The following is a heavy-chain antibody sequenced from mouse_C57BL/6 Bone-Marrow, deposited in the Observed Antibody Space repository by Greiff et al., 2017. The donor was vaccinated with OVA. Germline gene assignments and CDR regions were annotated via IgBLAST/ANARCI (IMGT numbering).Heavy chain of an antibody. CDR3: ARKYYYGSEAWFAY. CDR1: GYTFTDYN. V-gene: IGHV1-18*01. J-gene: IGHJ3*01. D-gene: IGHD1-1*01. Sequence: VQLQQSGPELVKPGASVKIPCKASGYTFTDYNMDWVKQSHGKSLEWIGDINPNNGGTIYNQKFKGKATLTVDKSSSTAYMELRSLTSEDTAVYYCARKYYYGSEAWFAYWGQGTLVTVSA. CDR2: INPNNGGT.